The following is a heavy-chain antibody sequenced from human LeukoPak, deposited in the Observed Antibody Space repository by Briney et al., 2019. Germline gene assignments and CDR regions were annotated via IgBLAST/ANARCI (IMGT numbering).Heavy chain of an antibody. CDR2: INPSGGST. Sequence: ASVKVSCKTSGYTFSNYYIHWARQAPGQGLEWMGIINPSGGSTTYAQKFQGRVTMTRDMSTSTVYVELRSLRSEDTAVYYCAREDHYYDTSGYLIYWGHGTLLTVSS. D-gene: IGHD3-22*01. CDR1: GYTFSNYY. CDR3: AREDHYYDTSGYLIY. J-gene: IGHJ4*01. V-gene: IGHV1-46*01.